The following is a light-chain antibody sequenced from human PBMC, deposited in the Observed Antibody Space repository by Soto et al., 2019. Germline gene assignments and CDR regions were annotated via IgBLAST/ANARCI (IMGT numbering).Light chain of an antibody. J-gene: IGLJ2*01. CDR3: SSYTRSSTVV. CDR1: SSDIGYYNY. CDR2: DVT. Sequence: QSVLTQPASVSGSPGQSISISCTGTSSDIGYYNYVSWYQQHPGKAPKLMIYDVTDRPSEISSRFSGSKSGNTASLTISGLQTEDEADYYCSSYTRSSTVVFGGGTKVTVL. V-gene: IGLV2-14*01.